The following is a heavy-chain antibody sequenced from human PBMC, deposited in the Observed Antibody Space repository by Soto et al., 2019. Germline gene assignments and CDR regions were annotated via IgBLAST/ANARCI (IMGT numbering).Heavy chain of an antibody. V-gene: IGHV1-3*01. Sequence: GASVKVSCKASGYTFNSYGIHWVRQAPGQRLEWMGWINAGNGNTKHSQKFQGRVTITRDTSASTAYMELSSLRSEDTAVYYCARGLNVYYFDYWGQGTLVTVSS. D-gene: IGHD3-16*01. J-gene: IGHJ4*02. CDR1: GYTFNSYG. CDR2: INAGNGNT. CDR3: ARGLNVYYFDY.